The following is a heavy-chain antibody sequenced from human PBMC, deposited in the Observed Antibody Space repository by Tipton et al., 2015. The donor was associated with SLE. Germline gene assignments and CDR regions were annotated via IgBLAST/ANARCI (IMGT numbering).Heavy chain of an antibody. D-gene: IGHD5-24*01. CDR1: GGSISSGYYA. CDR2: IYHSGST. Sequence: TLSLTCTVSGGSISSGYYAWSWIRQPPGKGLDWIGFIYHSGSTDYNPSLKSRVTISVDTSKNQFSLKLTSVTAADTAVYYCARWIVGLGYNLGYYFDSWGQGTLVTVSS. V-gene: IGHV4-30-2*01. J-gene: IGHJ4*02. CDR3: ARWIVGLGYNLGYYFDS.